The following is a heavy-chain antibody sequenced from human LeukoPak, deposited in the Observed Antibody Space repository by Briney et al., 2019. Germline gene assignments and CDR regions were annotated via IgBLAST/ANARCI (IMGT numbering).Heavy chain of an antibody. CDR3: ATAGSYRFDH. Sequence: GGSLRLSCAASGFTFDDYAMHWVRQAPGKGLEWVSGISWNSGSIGYADSVKGRFTISRDNAKNTLYLQMDSLRAEDTAVYYCATAGSYRFDHWGQGTLVTVSS. CDR1: GFTFDDYA. J-gene: IGHJ4*02. V-gene: IGHV3-9*01. CDR2: ISWNSGSI. D-gene: IGHD3-16*02.